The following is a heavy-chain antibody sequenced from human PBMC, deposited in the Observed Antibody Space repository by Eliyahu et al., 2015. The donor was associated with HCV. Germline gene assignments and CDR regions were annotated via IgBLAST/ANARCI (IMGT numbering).Heavy chain of an antibody. CDR1: GYTVTELS. V-gene: IGHV1-24*01. CDR3: ATSAISTRHQLEQAFHV. Sequence: QVQLVQSGAEVKTPGASVKVSCKVSGYTVTELSMHWVRQTPGKGPEWMGVFDREDDETISTQKFQGRVTMTEDTSTDTAYMELSRLRSEDTAVYYCATSAISTRHQLEQAFHVWGQGTLVTVSS. CDR2: FDREDDET. D-gene: IGHD1-1*01. J-gene: IGHJ3*01.